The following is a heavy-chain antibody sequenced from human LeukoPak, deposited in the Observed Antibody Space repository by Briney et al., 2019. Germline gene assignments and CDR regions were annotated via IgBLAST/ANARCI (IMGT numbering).Heavy chain of an antibody. CDR1: GFTFSNAW. V-gene: IGHV3-49*04. J-gene: IGHJ4*02. Sequence: GGSLRLSCAASGFTFSNAWMSWVRQAPGKGLEWVGFIRSKAYGGTTEYAASVKGRFTISRDDSKSIAYLQMNSLKTEDTAVYYCTREWWGGNYWGQGTLVTVSS. D-gene: IGHD2-15*01. CDR3: TREWWGGNY. CDR2: IRSKAYGGTT.